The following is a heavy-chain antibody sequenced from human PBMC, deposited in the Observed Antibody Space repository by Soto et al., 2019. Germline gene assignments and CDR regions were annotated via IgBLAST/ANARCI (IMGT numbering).Heavy chain of an antibody. CDR3: ARGPSGDKVDY. Sequence: SETLSLTCTVSGGSISSAAYCWSWIRQSPDKGLEWIGHIYDGGTTYSSPSLKGRVTISADTSETQFSLKLNSVRAAAPAVYYCARGPSGDKVDYWGQGIQVT. J-gene: IGHJ4*02. V-gene: IGHV4-30-4*01. CDR2: IYDGGTT. CDR1: GGSISSAAYC. D-gene: IGHD7-27*01.